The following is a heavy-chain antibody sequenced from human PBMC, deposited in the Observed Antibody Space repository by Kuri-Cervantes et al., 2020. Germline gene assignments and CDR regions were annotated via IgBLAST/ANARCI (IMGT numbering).Heavy chain of an antibody. D-gene: IGHD2-15*01. J-gene: IGHJ4*02. CDR2: ISGSGGST. V-gene: IGHV3-23*01. CDR1: GFTFSSYA. Sequence: GESLKISCAASGFTFSSYAMSWVRQAPGKGLEWVSAISGSGGSTYYADSVKGRFTISRDNAKNSLYLQMSSLRAEDTAVYYCARQELGYCSGGSCYSGGTLFDYWGQGTLVTVSS. CDR3: ARQELGYCSGGSCYSGGTLFDY.